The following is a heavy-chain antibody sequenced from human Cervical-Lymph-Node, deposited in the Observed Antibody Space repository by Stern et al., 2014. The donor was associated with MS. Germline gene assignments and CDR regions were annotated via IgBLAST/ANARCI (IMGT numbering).Heavy chain of an antibody. CDR3: AKEIRRADSSPDY. Sequence: EVQLEESGGDLVQPGRSLRLSCAASGFRFDLYAMHWVRQAPGKGLEWVAGISWNSVSIGYAGSVKGRFTISRDNVKNFLYLQMDSLRPEDTALYYCAKEIRRADSSPDYWGQGALVTVSS. D-gene: IGHD6-19*01. V-gene: IGHV3-9*01. J-gene: IGHJ4*02. CDR2: ISWNSVSI. CDR1: GFRFDLYA.